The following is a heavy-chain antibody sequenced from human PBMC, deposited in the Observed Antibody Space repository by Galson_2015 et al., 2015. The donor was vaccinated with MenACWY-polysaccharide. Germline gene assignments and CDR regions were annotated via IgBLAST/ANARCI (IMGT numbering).Heavy chain of an antibody. CDR3: ARETVSRAILGLERRNGLDS. Sequence: CAISGDSVSTTSAAWNWIRQSPSRGLEWLGRTNYRSKGSNDYATSVKSRIVINADTSKNQFSLHLNSVTPEDTAVYYCARETVSRAILGLERRNGLDSWGPRTLVIVSS. CDR1: GDSVSTTSAA. J-gene: IGHJ4*02. D-gene: IGHD1-1*01. CDR2: TNYRSKGSN. V-gene: IGHV6-1*01.